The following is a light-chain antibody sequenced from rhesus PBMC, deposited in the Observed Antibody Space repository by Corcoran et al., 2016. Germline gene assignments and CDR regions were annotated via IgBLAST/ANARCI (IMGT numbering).Light chain of an antibody. V-gene: IGKV2-104*02. CDR3: MQPLGFPYS. CDR2: EVS. CDR1: QSLLDSEDGNTY. J-gene: IGKJ2*01. Sequence: DIVMTQTPLSLPVTPGEPASIACRSSQSLLDSEDGNTYLDWYLQKPGQSPQLLIYEVSNRSSGVPDRFRGGGSDTDFTLKISRVEAEYVGVYSCMQPLGFPYSFGQGTKVEIK.